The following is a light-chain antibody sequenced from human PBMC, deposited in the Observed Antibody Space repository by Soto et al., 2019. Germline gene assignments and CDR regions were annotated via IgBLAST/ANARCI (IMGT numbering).Light chain of an antibody. Sequence: DIVMTQFPDSLAVSLGERATINCKSSQSVLYTSNNKNYLAWYQQKPGQPPKLLIYWASTRESGVPDRFSGSGSGTDFTLTINSLQAEDVAVYYGHQYYGTPYTFGQGTKLEIK. V-gene: IGKV4-1*01. CDR3: HQYYGTPYT. CDR2: WAS. J-gene: IGKJ2*01. CDR1: QSVLYTSNNKNY.